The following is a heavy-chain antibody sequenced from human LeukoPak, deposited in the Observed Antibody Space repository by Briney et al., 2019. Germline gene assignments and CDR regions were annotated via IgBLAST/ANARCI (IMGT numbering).Heavy chain of an antibody. CDR2: MNPNSGNT. CDR3: ARGRVTGTRHYYYYYYMDV. J-gene: IGHJ6*03. V-gene: IGHV1-8*01. Sequence: GASVKVSCKASGYTFTSYDINWVRQATGQGLEWMGWMNPNSGNTGYAQKFQGRVTMTRNTSISTAYMELSSLRSEDTAVYYCARGRVTGTRHYYYYYYMDVWGKGTTVTVSS. D-gene: IGHD3-10*01. CDR1: GYTFTSYD.